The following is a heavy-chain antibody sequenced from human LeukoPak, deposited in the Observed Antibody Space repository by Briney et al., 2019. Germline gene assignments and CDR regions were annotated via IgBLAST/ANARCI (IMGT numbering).Heavy chain of an antibody. Sequence: GGSPRLSCAASGFTFSDYYMSWIRQAPGKALEWVAYISSSGSTIYYAFSVKGRFTISGDNAKKSLYLQMNSLRAEDTAVYYCARDLYCSGGSCYPYWGLGTLVTVSS. J-gene: IGHJ4*02. V-gene: IGHV3-11*04. CDR3: ARDLYCSGGSCYPY. CDR2: ISSSGSTI. D-gene: IGHD2-15*01. CDR1: GFTFSDYY.